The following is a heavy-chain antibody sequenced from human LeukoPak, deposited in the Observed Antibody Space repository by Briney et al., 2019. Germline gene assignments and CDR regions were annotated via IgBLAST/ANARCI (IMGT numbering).Heavy chain of an antibody. CDR1: GYSISSGYY. CDR2: IYHSGST. D-gene: IGHD6-19*01. V-gene: IGHV4-38-2*02. CDR3: ARIRSSSGWFSV. Sequence: SETLSLTCTVSGYSISSGYYWGWIRQPPGKGLEWIGSIYHSGSTYYNPSLNSRVTISVDTSKNQFSLKLSSVTAADTAVYYCARIRSSSGWFSVWGQGTLVTVSS. J-gene: IGHJ4*02.